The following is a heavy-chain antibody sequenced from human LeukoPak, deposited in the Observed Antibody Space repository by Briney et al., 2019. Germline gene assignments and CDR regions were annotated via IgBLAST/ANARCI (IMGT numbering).Heavy chain of an antibody. V-gene: IGHV3-33*01. Sequence: RSLRLSCAASGFTFGSYGMHWVRQAPGKGLEWVAVIWYDGSNKYYADSVKGRFTISRDNSKNTLYLQMNSLRAEDTAVYYCARDRDGSGWYGGYYFDYWGQGTLVTVSS. CDR1: GFTFGSYG. CDR2: IWYDGSNK. CDR3: ARDRDGSGWYGGYYFDY. J-gene: IGHJ4*02. D-gene: IGHD6-19*01.